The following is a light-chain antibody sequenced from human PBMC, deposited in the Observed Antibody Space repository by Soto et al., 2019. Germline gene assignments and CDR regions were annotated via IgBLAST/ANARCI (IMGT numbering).Light chain of an antibody. Sequence: QSVLTQSPSASASLGASVKFTCTLSSGHSSYAIAWHQQQPEQGPRYLMKLNSDGSHSKGDGIPDRFSGSSSGAERYLTISSLQSEDEADYYCQTWGSGIRVVFGGGTKLTVL. CDR1: SGHSSYA. V-gene: IGLV4-69*01. CDR3: QTWGSGIRVV. CDR2: LNSDGSH. J-gene: IGLJ2*01.